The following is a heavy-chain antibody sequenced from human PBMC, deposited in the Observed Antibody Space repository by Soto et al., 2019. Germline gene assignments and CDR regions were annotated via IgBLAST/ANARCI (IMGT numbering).Heavy chain of an antibody. CDR1: GFTFSSYG. Sequence: GGSLRLSCAASGFTFSSYGMHWVRQAPGKGLEWVAVISYDGSNKYYADSVKGRFTISRDNSKNTLYLQMNSLRAEDTAVYYCAKQATIFGPGVYRGQGTLVTVSS. CDR3: AKQATIFGPGVY. J-gene: IGHJ4*02. CDR2: ISYDGSNK. V-gene: IGHV3-30*18. D-gene: IGHD3-3*01.